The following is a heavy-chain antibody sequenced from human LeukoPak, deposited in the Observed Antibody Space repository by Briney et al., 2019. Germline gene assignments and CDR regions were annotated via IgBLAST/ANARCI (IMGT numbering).Heavy chain of an antibody. CDR2: IYTSGST. V-gene: IGHV4-61*02. J-gene: IGHJ3*02. Sequence: SETLSLTCTVSGGSISSSSYYWGWIRQPAGKGLEWIGRIYTSGSTNYNPSLKSRVTISVDTSKNQFSLKLSSVTAADTAVYYCARASGRSYGFWSGYYGDAFDIWGQGTMVTVSS. CDR3: ARASGRSYGFWSGYYGDAFDI. D-gene: IGHD3-3*01. CDR1: GGSISSSSYY.